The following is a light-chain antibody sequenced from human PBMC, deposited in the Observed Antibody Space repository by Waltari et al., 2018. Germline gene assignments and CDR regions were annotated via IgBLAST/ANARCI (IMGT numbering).Light chain of an antibody. CDR3: QQTYGSPPT. V-gene: IGKV1-39*01. CDR2: ASS. CDR1: QSISTY. Sequence: DIQMTQSPSSLSASVGDRVTITCRASQSISTYLHCYQQKPGKAPKLLVYASSNFQTGVSSRFSGSGSGTDFTLTIRSLEPEDFATYYCQQTYGSPPTFGPGTKVDI. J-gene: IGKJ3*01.